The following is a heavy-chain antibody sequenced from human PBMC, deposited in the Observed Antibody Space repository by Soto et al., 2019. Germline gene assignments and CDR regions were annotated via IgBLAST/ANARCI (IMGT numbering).Heavy chain of an antibody. J-gene: IGHJ5*02. D-gene: IGHD3-9*01. Sequence: GASVKVSCKASGFTFTSSAMQWVRQARGQRLEWIGWIVVGSGNTNYAQKFQERVTITRDMSTSTAYMELSSLRSEDTAVYYCAAGNDILTGYYENWFDPWGQGTLVTVSS. CDR1: GFTFTSSA. CDR2: IVVGSGNT. V-gene: IGHV1-58*02. CDR3: AAGNDILTGYYENWFDP.